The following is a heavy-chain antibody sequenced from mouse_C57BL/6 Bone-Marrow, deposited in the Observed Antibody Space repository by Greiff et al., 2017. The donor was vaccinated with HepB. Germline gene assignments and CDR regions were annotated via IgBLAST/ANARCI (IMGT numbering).Heavy chain of an antibody. CDR2: IISGGSYT. V-gene: IGHV5-6*01. CDR3: ARPITTVVEDAMDF. D-gene: IGHD1-1*01. J-gene: IGHJ4*01. CDR1: GFTLSSYG. Sequence: EVKLVESGGDLVKPGGSLNLSCEASGFTLSSYGMPWVRQTQAKRLEWVATIISGGSYTSYPDSVKGRFTISRDNAKNTLYLQMSSLKSEDTAMYCCARPITTVVEDAMDFWGQGTSVTVSS.